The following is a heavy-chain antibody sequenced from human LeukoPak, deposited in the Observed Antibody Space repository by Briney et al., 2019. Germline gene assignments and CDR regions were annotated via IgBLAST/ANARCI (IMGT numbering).Heavy chain of an antibody. D-gene: IGHD3-10*01. Sequence: GGSLRLSCAASGFIFSTYGMRWVRQAPGKGLEWVSSISGSGGTTFYADSVKGRFTISRDNSKNTLYLQMNSLRAEDTAAYYCVSPDRGVAWGQGTLVTVSS. CDR3: VSPDRGVA. J-gene: IGHJ5*02. CDR1: GFIFSTYG. CDR2: ISGSGGTT. V-gene: IGHV3-23*01.